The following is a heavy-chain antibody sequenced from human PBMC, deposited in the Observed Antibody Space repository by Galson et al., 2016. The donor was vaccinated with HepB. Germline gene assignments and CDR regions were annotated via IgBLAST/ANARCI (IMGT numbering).Heavy chain of an antibody. J-gene: IGHJ3*02. CDR2: ISWNSGSI. V-gene: IGHV3-9*01. CDR1: GFTFRSYA. Sequence: SLRLSCAGSGFTFRSYAMHWVRQAPGKGLEWVSGISWNSGSIGYADSVKGRFTISRDNAKNSLYLQMNSLRAGDTALYYCAKDSGAYYYDSSGYRRNAFDIWGQGTMVTVSS. CDR3: AKDSGAYYYDSSGYRRNAFDI. D-gene: IGHD3-22*01.